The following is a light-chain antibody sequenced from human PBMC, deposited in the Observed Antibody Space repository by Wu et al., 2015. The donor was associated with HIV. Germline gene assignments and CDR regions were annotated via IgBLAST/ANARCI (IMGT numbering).Light chain of an antibody. CDR1: QAISSF. J-gene: IGKJ4*01. CDR3: QQLNTYPLT. CDR2: DAS. Sequence: IQLTQSPSSLSASVGDRVIITCRASQAISSFLAWYQQKPGKAPDLLIYDASTLESGVSSRFSGSGSGTDFTLTISSVQPEDFATYYCQQLNTYPLTFGGGTKVEIK. V-gene: IGKV1-9*01.